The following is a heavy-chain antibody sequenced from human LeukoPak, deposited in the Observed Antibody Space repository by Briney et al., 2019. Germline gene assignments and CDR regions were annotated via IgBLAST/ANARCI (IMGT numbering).Heavy chain of an antibody. V-gene: IGHV4-59*08. Sequence: SETLSLTCTVSGGSISSYYWSWIRQPPGKGLEWIGYIYYSGSTNYNPSLKSRVTISVDTSKNQFSLKLSSVTAADTAVYYCAKSYYYGSGSYYNGFFDPWGQGTLVTVSS. CDR3: AKSYYYGSGSYYNGFFDP. CDR1: GGSISSYY. CDR2: IYYSGST. D-gene: IGHD3-10*01. J-gene: IGHJ5*02.